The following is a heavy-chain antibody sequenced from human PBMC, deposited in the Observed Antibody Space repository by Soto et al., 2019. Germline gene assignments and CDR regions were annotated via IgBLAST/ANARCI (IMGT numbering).Heavy chain of an antibody. Sequence: QVQLVQSGAELKKTGSSVKVSCRASGDTFSSYAVNWVRQAPGRGLEWMGRIITVLGTTNYAQNFKGRLTITAEKSTKRVYKELSSLRSEDTAVYYCARRRYCGYDCYHKHYYGIDVWGQGTTVTVAS. J-gene: IGHJ6*02. V-gene: IGHV1-69*08. D-gene: IGHD2-21*01. CDR1: GDTFSSYA. CDR2: IITVLGTT. CDR3: ARRRYCGYDCYHKHYYGIDV.